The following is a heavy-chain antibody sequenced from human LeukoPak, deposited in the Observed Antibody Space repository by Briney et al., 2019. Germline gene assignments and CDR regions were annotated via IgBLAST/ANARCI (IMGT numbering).Heavy chain of an antibody. CDR2: INPNSGGT. V-gene: IGHV1-2*04. CDR3: ARGRQLERQGDFFDY. D-gene: IGHD1-1*01. J-gene: IGHJ4*02. CDR1: GYTFTGYY. Sequence: ASVKVSCKASGYTFTGYYMHWVRQAPGQGLEWMGWINPNSGGTNYAQKFQGWVTMTRDTSISTAYMELSRLRSDDTAVYYCARGRQLERQGDFFDYWGQGTLVTVSS.